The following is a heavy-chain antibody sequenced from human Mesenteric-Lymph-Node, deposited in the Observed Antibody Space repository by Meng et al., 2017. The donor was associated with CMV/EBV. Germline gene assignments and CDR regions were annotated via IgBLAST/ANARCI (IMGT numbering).Heavy chain of an antibody. CDR1: GDSVSSNSAA. Sequence: SQTPSLTGAISGDSVSSNSAAWNWIRQSPSRGLEWLGRTYYRSKWYNDYAVSVKSRITINPDTSKNQFSLQLNSVTPEDTAVYYCARWGIVVVPPHYYYYYGMDVWGQGTTVTVSS. D-gene: IGHD2-2*01. J-gene: IGHJ6*02. CDR2: TYYRSKWYN. CDR3: ARWGIVVVPPHYYYYYGMDV. V-gene: IGHV6-1*01.